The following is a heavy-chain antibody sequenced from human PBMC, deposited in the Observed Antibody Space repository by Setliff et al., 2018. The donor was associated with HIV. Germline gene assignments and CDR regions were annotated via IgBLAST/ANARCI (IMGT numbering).Heavy chain of an antibody. Sequence: SETLSLTCTVSGGSISISDWSWIRQPPGKGLEWIGCIYTSGNTNYDPSLKSRDTISVDTSKNQFSLKLSSVTAADTAVYYCARSPSYSSSFSYYYYSMDVWGQGTTVTVSS. CDR1: GGSISISD. J-gene: IGHJ6*02. V-gene: IGHV4-4*09. CDR3: ARSPSYSSSFSYYYYSMDV. D-gene: IGHD6-6*01. CDR2: IYTSGNT.